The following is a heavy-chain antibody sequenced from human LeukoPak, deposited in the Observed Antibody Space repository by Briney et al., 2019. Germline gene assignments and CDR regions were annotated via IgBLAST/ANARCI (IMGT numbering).Heavy chain of an antibody. Sequence: GGSLRLSRAASGFTLSSYWMHWVRQVPGKGLVWVSCIDGDGSTTKYADSVKGRFTISRDNAKNTLYLQVNSLRAEDTAVYYCAQGGSPGAFDYWGQGTLVTVSS. J-gene: IGHJ4*02. D-gene: IGHD1-26*01. CDR3: AQGGSPGAFDY. CDR1: GFTLSSYW. CDR2: IDGDGSTT. V-gene: IGHV3-74*01.